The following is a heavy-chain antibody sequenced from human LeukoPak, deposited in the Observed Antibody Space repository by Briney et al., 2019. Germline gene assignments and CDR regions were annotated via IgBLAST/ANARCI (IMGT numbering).Heavy chain of an antibody. CDR2: INPNSGGT. V-gene: IGHV1-2*06. CDR3: ARESTMIVVVTPPWDY. Sequence: ASVKVSCKASGYTFTGYYMHWVRQAPGQGLEWMGRINPNSGGTNYAQKFQGRVTMTRDTSISTAYMELSRLRSNDTAVYYCARESTMIVVVTPPWDYWGQGTLVTVSS. D-gene: IGHD3-22*01. J-gene: IGHJ4*02. CDR1: GYTFTGYY.